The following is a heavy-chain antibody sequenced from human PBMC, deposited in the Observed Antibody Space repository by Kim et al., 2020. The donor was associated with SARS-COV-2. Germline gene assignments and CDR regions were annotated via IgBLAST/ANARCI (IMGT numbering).Heavy chain of an antibody. J-gene: IGHJ6*01. D-gene: IGHD6-19*01. CDR1: GFTFSSCG. CDR2: IWYDGNKK. V-gene: IGHV3-33*01. CDR3: ARVRYTSGWTYYFYYGM. Sequence: GGSLRLSCAASGFTFSSCGMHWVRQAPGKGLEWVALIWYDGNKKYYADSVKGRFTISRDNSKNTLYLQMNSLSAEDTAVYYCARVRYTSGWTYYFYYGM.